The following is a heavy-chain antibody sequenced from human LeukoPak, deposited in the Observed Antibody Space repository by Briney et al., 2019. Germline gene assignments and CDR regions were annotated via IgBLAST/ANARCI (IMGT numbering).Heavy chain of an antibody. Sequence: ASVKVSCKVSGYTLTELSMHWVRQAPGKGLGWMGGFDPEDGETIYAQKFQGRVTMTEDTSTDTAYMELSSLRSEDTAVYYCATIVGEKQQLVKALTVGMDVWGQGTTVTVSS. CDR2: FDPEDGET. CDR1: GYTLTELS. CDR3: ATIVGEKQQLVKALTVGMDV. D-gene: IGHD6-13*01. V-gene: IGHV1-24*01. J-gene: IGHJ6*02.